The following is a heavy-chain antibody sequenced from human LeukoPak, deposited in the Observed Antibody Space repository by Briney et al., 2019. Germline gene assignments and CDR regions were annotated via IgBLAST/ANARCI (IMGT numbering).Heavy chain of an antibody. CDR2: IYSSGST. Sequence: SQTLSLTCPLAAGSISMPYWGWIRHPAGKWLEWIGCIYSSGSTNYKPSLKSRDTISVDKPQNQFSLELSSVTAADTAVYYCARDLGTSNFGYWGQGTLVTVSS. D-gene: IGHD2-2*01. CDR3: ARDLGTSNFGY. V-gene: IGHV4-4*07. CDR1: AGSISMPY. J-gene: IGHJ4*02.